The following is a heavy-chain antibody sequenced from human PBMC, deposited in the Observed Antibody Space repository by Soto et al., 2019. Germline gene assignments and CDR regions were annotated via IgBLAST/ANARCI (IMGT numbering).Heavy chain of an antibody. V-gene: IGHV1-8*01. CDR3: PRPPFLESNWFDP. CDR2: MNPNSGNT. CDR1: GYTFTSYD. Sequence: QVQLVQSGAEVKKPGASVKVSCKASGYTFTSYDINWVRQATGQGLEWMGWMNPNSGNTGYAQKFQGRVTMTRNTSISTAYTELSSLRSEDTAVYYFPRPPFLESNWFDPWGQGTLVTVSS. D-gene: IGHD3-3*02. J-gene: IGHJ5*02.